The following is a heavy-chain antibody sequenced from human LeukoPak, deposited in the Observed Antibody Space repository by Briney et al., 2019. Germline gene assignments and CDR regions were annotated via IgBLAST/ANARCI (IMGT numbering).Heavy chain of an antibody. J-gene: IGHJ4*02. CDR1: GFTFSSYW. CDR3: ARDKWLTTTHYFDY. D-gene: IGHD4-11*01. CDR2: ISGSGGST. Sequence: GGSLRLSCAASGFTFSSYWMHWVRQAPGKGLEWVSAISGSGGSTYYADSVKGRFTISRDNSKNTLYLQMNSLRAEDTAVYYCARDKWLTTTHYFDYWGQGTLVTVSS. V-gene: IGHV3-23*01.